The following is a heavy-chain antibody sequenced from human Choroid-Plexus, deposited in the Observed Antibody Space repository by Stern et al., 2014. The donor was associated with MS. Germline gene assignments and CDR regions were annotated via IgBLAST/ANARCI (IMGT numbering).Heavy chain of an antibody. D-gene: IGHD2/OR15-2a*01. J-gene: IGHJ5*02. Sequence: QLVQSGGGVVQPGRPLRLSCVASGFTLGSCAMHWVRQAPGKGLEWVAGVSHDGSNKNYAESVQGRFTISRDNSQNTLYMQMSSLRPEDTAVYYCAKDRQYLTYFFDHWGQGSLVTVSS. V-gene: IGHV3-30*18. CDR2: VSHDGSNK. CDR1: GFTLGSCA. CDR3: AKDRQYLTYFFDH.